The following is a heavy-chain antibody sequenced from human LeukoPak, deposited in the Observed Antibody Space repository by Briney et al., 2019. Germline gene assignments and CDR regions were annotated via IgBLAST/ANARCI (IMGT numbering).Heavy chain of an antibody. J-gene: IGHJ5*02. Sequence: GGSLRPSCAASGFTFSSYAMHWVRQAPGKGLEWVAVISYDGSNKYYADSVKGRFTISRDNFKNTLYLQMNSLRAEDTAVYYCARQRTSQFDPWGQGTLVTVSS. CDR1: GFTFSSYA. CDR2: ISYDGSNK. V-gene: IGHV3-30-3*01. CDR3: ARQRTSQFDP. D-gene: IGHD1-14*01.